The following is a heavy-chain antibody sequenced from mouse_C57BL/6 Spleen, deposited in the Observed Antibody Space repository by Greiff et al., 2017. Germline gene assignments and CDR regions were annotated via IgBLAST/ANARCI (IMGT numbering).Heavy chain of an antibody. V-gene: IGHV1-52*01. Sequence: QVQLQQSGAELVRPGSSVKLSCKASGYTFTSYWMHWVKQRPIQGLEWIGNIDPSDSATHYNQKFKDKATLTVDKSSSTAYMQLSSLASEASAFYSSAKSNWDRLYAMDYWGQGTSVTVSS. CDR3: AKSNWDRLYAMDY. CDR1: GYTFTSYW. J-gene: IGHJ4*01. CDR2: IDPSDSAT. D-gene: IGHD4-1*01.